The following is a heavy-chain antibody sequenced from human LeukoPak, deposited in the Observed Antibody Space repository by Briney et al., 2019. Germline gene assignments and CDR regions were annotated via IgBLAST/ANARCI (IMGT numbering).Heavy chain of an antibody. CDR3: ASTKQWLAFDI. CDR1: GGSISSYY. V-gene: IGHV4-59*01. D-gene: IGHD6-19*01. CDR2: IYYSGST. Sequence: PSETLSLTCTVSGGSISSYYWSWIRQPPGKGLEWIGYIYYSGSTNYNPSLKSRVTISVDTSKNQFSLKLSSVTAADTAVYYCASTKQWLAFDIWGQGTTVTVSS. J-gene: IGHJ3*02.